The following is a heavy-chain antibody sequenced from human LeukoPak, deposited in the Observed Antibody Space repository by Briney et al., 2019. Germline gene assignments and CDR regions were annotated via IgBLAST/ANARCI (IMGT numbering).Heavy chain of an antibody. D-gene: IGHD6-13*01. J-gene: IGHJ4*02. CDR1: GFTFSSYA. CDR2: VSYDGGSK. CDR3: ARVKGGIAAAGNYFDY. V-gene: IGHV3-30-3*01. Sequence: GSLRLSCAASGFTFSSYAMHWVRRGPGKGLEWVALVSYDGGSKYYADSVKGRITISRDNSKNTLHLQMNSLRTEDTAVYYYARVKGGIAAAGNYFDYWGQGTLVTVSS.